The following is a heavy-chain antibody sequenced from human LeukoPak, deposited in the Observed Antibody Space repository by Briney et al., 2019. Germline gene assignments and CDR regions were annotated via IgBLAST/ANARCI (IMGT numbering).Heavy chain of an antibody. Sequence: GESLKIPCKGSGYNFTIYWIGWVRQMPGKGMEWMGIIYPGDSDTRYSPSFQGQVTISPDKSISTAYLQWSSLKASDTAMYYCAIFDFLFGEIDNWFDPWGQGTQVTVSS. CDR1: GYNFTIYW. J-gene: IGHJ5*02. V-gene: IGHV5-51*01. CDR2: IYPGDSDT. D-gene: IGHD3-16*01. CDR3: AIFDFLFGEIDNWFDP.